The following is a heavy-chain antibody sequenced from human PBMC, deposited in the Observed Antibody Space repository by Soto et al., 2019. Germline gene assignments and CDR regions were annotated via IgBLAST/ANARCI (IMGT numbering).Heavy chain of an antibody. CDR2: INPSGGST. Sequence: ASVKVSCKASGYTFTCNYMHWVRQAPGQGLEWMGIINPSGGSTSYAQKFQGRVTMARDTSTSTVYMELSSLRSEDTAVYYCARASIYYDSSGSQDYWGQGTLVTVS. CDR3: ARASIYYDSSGSQDY. D-gene: IGHD3-22*01. V-gene: IGHV1-46*01. CDR1: GYTFTCNY. J-gene: IGHJ4*02.